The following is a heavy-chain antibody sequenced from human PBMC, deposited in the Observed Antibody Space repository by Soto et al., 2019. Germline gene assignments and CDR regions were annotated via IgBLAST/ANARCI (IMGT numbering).Heavy chain of an antibody. V-gene: IGHV4-30-4*01. CDR2: IFHSGNT. D-gene: IGHD7-27*01. Sequence: PSETLSLTCTVSGGSISSGDYYWSWIRQTPGRGLEWIGYIFHSGNTYYNPSLKSRISISLDTSKNQFSLKVTSVTAADTAIYYCARHNSGEDWFDPWGQGTLVTVSS. CDR1: GGSISSGDYY. J-gene: IGHJ5*02. CDR3: ARHNSGEDWFDP.